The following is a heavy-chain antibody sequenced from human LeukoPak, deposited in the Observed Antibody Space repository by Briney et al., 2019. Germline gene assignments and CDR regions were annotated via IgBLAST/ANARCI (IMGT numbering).Heavy chain of an antibody. J-gene: IGHJ6*03. V-gene: IGHV4-59*01. Sequence: SETLSLTCTVSGGSISSYYWSWIRQPPGKGLEWIGYIHYSGSTNYNPSLKSRVTISVDTSKNQFSLKLSSVTAADTAVYYCARVEGDGYNYYYMDVWGKGTTVTISS. CDR2: IHYSGST. D-gene: IGHD5-24*01. CDR3: ARVEGDGYNYYYMDV. CDR1: GGSISSYY.